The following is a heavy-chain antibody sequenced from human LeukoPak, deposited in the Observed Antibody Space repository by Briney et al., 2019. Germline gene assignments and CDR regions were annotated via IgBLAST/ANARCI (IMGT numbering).Heavy chain of an antibody. CDR2: IYHSGST. D-gene: IGHD6-13*01. J-gene: IGHJ4*02. CDR3: ARTKSGSSWYENPFDY. Sequence: PSETLSLTCTVSGYSISSGYYWGWIRQPPGKGLEWIGSIYHSGSTNYNPSLKSRVTISVDTSKNQFSLKLSSVTAADTAVYYCARTKSGSSWYENPFDYWGQGTLSPSPQ. CDR1: GYSISSGYY. V-gene: IGHV4-38-2*02.